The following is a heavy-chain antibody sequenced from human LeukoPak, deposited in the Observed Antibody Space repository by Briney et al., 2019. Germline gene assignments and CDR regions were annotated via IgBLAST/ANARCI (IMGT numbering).Heavy chain of an antibody. CDR1: GFTFSSYG. D-gene: IGHD3-3*01. J-gene: IGHJ4*02. CDR2: IWYDGSNK. V-gene: IGHV3-33*01. CDR3: ASALDFWSGPVDY. Sequence: GGSLRLSCAASGFTFSSYGMPWVRQAPGKGLEWVAVIWYDGSNKYYADSVKGRFTISRDNSKNTLYLQMNSLRAEDTAVYYCASALDFWSGPVDYWGQGTLVTVSS.